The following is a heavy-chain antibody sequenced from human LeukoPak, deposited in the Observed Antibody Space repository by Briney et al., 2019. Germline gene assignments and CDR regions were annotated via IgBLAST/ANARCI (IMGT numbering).Heavy chain of an antibody. J-gene: IGHJ4*02. D-gene: IGHD5-12*01. CDR3: AKDQGYSGYDPLDY. CDR1: GFTFSSYA. CDR2: ISGSGGKT. V-gene: IGHV3-23*01. Sequence: TGGSLRLSCAASGFTFSSYAMSWVRQAPGKGLEWVSAISGSGGKTYYADSVKGRFTISRDNSKNTLYLQMNSLRAEDTAVYYCAKDQGYSGYDPLDYWGQGTLVTVSS.